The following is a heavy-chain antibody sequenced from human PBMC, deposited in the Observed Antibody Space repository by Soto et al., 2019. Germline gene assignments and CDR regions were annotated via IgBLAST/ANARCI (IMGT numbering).Heavy chain of an antibody. CDR1: GFTFSSYS. V-gene: IGHV3-21*01. CDR3: ARDTIGYDSSGYPI. Sequence: GGSLRFSCAASGFTFSSYSMNWVRQAPGKGLEWVSSISSSSSYIYYADSVKGRFTISRDNAKNSLYLQMNSLRAEDTAVYYCARDTIGYDSSGYPIWGQGTMVTVSS. J-gene: IGHJ3*02. CDR2: ISSSSSYI. D-gene: IGHD3-22*01.